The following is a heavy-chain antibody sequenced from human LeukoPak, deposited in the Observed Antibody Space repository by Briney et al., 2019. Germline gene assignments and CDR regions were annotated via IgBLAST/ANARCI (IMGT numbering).Heavy chain of an antibody. CDR3: ARDNSGFDY. Sequence: GGSLRLSCAASGFTFNSYWMTWVRQAPGKGLEWVANIRHDGSARYYGDSVKGRFTISRDDAKNSLFLQMNSLRAGDTALYYCARDNSGFDYWGQGTLVTVSS. D-gene: IGHD6-19*01. CDR2: IRHDGSAR. CDR1: GFTFNSYW. V-gene: IGHV3-7*01. J-gene: IGHJ4*01.